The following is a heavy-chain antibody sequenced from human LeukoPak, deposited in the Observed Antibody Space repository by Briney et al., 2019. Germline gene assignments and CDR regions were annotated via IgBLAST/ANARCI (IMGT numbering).Heavy chain of an antibody. J-gene: IGHJ2*01. V-gene: IGHV4-4*08. CDR1: GGSIFSYY. D-gene: IGHD3-22*01. Sequence: SETLSLTCTVSGGSIFSYYFNWIRQPPGKGPEWIGHIYSNGITYYYPSLRRRGAISIATSKNQFSLGLRSVNAADPAIYYCARLAYYDTSGYYPASGYFDLWGRGTLVTVSS. CDR2: IYSNGIT. CDR3: ARLAYYDTSGYYPASGYFDL.